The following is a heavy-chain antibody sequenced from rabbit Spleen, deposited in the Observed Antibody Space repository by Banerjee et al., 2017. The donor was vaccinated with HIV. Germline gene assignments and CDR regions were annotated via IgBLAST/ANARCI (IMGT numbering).Heavy chain of an antibody. CDR3: ARDSGTSFSSYGMDL. D-gene: IGHD8-1*01. Sequence: QSLEESGGDLVKPGASLTLTCTASGVSFSSNHYMCWVRQAPGKGLEWIACIDTRDGDTDYANWPKGRFTISKASSTTVTLQMTSLTAADTATYFCARDSGTSFSSYGMDLWGQGTLVTVS. CDR1: GVSFSSNHY. V-gene: IGHV1S40*01. CDR2: IDTRDGDT. J-gene: IGHJ3*01.